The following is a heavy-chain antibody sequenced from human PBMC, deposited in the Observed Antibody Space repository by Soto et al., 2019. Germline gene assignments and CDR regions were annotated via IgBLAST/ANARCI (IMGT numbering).Heavy chain of an antibody. J-gene: IGHJ4*02. Sequence: GASVKVSCKASGYILSSYYMHWVRQAPGQGLEWMGIINPSGGSTTYAQKFQGRVTITRDTSASTAYMEVSSLRSEDTAVYYCARGASPLIDYWGQGTLVTVSS. CDR1: GYILSSYY. D-gene: IGHD1-26*01. CDR2: INPSGGST. V-gene: IGHV1-46*01. CDR3: ARGASPLIDY.